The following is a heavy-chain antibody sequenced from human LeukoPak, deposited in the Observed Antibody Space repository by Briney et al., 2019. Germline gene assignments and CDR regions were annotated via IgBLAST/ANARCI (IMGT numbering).Heavy chain of an antibody. V-gene: IGHV4-59*01. CDR2: LYFSGST. CDR3: ARATSPGYFDY. Sequence: SETLSLTCSVSGGSISFDYWNCIRQPPGKGVEWIGYLYFSGSTTYNPSLKSRVTILVDRSKNQFSLEVNSVTAADTAVYFCARATSPGYFDYWGQGTLVTVSS. J-gene: IGHJ4*02. CDR1: GGSISFDY.